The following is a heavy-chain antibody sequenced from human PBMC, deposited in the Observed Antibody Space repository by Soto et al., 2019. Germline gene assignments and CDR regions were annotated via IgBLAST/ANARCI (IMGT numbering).Heavy chain of an antibody. V-gene: IGHV1-18*04. D-gene: IGHD1-1*01. CDR1: GYIFTSYG. CDR3: ARVPHNFNWVPYGMDV. CDR2: IRGYTGNP. Sequence: QVQLVQSGAEVKKPGASVKVSCKASGYIFTSYGFSWVRQAPGQGLEWMGWIRGYTGNPEYGKEFQGRVSMTTNTSTRTAYMELRGLRSDDTAMYYCARVPHNFNWVPYGMDVWGQGTTVTVSS. J-gene: IGHJ6*02.